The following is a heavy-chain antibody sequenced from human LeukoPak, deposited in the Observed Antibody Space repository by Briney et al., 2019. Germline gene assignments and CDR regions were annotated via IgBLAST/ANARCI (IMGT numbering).Heavy chain of an antibody. CDR3: DRKNRDLDSLDI. Sequence: QPGGSLRLSCAASGFMFDDYAMHWVRQVPGKGLEWVSGINWNSGDAGYADSVKGRFTISRDNAKNSLYLQMNSLRAEDTALYLKDRKNRDLDSLDIWGQGTMVTVSS. V-gene: IGHV3-9*01. CDR2: INWNSGDA. D-gene: IGHD5-24*01. J-gene: IGHJ3*02. CDR1: GFMFDDYA.